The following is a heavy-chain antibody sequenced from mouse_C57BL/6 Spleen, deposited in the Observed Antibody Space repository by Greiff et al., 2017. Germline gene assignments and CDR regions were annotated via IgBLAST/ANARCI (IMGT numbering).Heavy chain of an antibody. D-gene: IGHD4-1*02. Sequence: VQLQQSGAELVRPGASVKLSCTASGFNIKDDYMHWVKQRPEQGLEWIGWIDPENGDTEYASKFQGKAPITEDTSSNTAYLQLSSLPSEDTAVYSCTRNNWDWGQGTTLTFSS. CDR3: TRNNWD. V-gene: IGHV14-4*01. CDR2: IDPENGDT. CDR1: GFNIKDDY. J-gene: IGHJ2*01.